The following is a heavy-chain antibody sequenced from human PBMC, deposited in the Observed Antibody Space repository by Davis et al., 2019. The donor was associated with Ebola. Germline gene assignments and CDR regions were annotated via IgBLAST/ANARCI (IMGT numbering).Heavy chain of an antibody. CDR2: INPNSGGT. Sequence: ASVKVSCKASGYTFTGYYMHWVRQAPGQGLEWMGWINPNSGGTNYAQKFQGWVTMTRDTSISTAYMELSRLRSDDTAVYYCARGFDYYDSSGYANWFDPWGQGTLVTVSS. V-gene: IGHV1-2*04. CDR1: GYTFTGYY. J-gene: IGHJ5*02. CDR3: ARGFDYYDSSGYANWFDP. D-gene: IGHD3-22*01.